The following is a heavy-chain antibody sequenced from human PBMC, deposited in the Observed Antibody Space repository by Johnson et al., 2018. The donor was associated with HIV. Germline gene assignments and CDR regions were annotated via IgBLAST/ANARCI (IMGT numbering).Heavy chain of an antibody. CDR3: ARACRDGYTCDVYDV. CDR2: ILYDGSNK. V-gene: IGHV3-30*04. J-gene: IGHJ3*01. Sequence: QVQLVESGGGVVQPGRSLRLSCAGSRFTFSSYAIHWVRQAPGKGLERVAVILYDGSNKYYADSVKGRFTISRDNSKNTLYLQTSRLRTEDTAVFYCARACRDGYTCDVYDVWGKGTMVTVSS. D-gene: IGHD5-24*01. CDR1: RFTFSSYA.